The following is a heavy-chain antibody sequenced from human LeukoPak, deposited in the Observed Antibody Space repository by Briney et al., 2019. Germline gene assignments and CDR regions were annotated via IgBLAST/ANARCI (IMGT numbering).Heavy chain of an antibody. CDR3: ARLQDSSGYYYSPAYFDY. V-gene: IGHV1-69*04. CDR1: GGTFSSYA. Sequence: GASLKVSCKASGGTFSSYAFSWLRQAPGQGLEWLGRIIPILGIANYAQKFQGRVTITADKSTSTAYMELSSLRSEDTAVYYCARLQDSSGYYYSPAYFDYWGQGTLVTVSS. J-gene: IGHJ4*02. CDR2: IIPILGIA. D-gene: IGHD3-22*01.